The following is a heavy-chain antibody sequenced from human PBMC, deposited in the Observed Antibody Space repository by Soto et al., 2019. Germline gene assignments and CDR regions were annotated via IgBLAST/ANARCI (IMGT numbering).Heavy chain of an antibody. Sequence: QVQLQESGPGLVKPSQTLSLTCTVSGGAISSGGYYWSWIRQHPGKGLEWIGDIYYSGSTYYNPSLKSRVTISVDTYKNQFALKRSSVTAADTAVYYCARVAAAAEFDPWGQGTLVTVSS. CDR3: ARVAAAAEFDP. J-gene: IGHJ5*02. CDR2: IYYSGST. D-gene: IGHD6-13*01. V-gene: IGHV4-31*03. CDR1: GGAISSGGYY.